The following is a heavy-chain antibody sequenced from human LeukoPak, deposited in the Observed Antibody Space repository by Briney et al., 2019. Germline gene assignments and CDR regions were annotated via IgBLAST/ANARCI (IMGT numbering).Heavy chain of an antibody. Sequence: PGGSLRLSCAASGFTFRSYAMHWVRQAPGKGLEWVAVISYDGSNKYYANSVKGRFTISRDNSQNTLYLQMNSLRAEDTAVYYCVRGGYYDSSDYYWAFMGWYIDYWGQGTLVTVSS. CDR1: GFTFRSYA. CDR3: VRGGYYDSSDYYWAFMGWYIDY. V-gene: IGHV3-30-3*01. CDR2: ISYDGSNK. J-gene: IGHJ4*02. D-gene: IGHD3-22*01.